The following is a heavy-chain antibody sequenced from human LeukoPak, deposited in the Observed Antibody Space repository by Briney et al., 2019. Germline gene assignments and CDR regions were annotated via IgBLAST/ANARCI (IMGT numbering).Heavy chain of an antibody. D-gene: IGHD6-13*01. Sequence: PSETLSLTCTVSGGSISSSSYYWGWIRQPPGKGLEWIGSIYYSGSTYYNPSLKSRVTISVDTSKNQFSLKLSSVTAADTAVYYCAREGSVGYSSSWYGDYWGQGTLVTVSS. CDR3: AREGSVGYSSSWYGDY. J-gene: IGHJ4*02. CDR1: GGSISSSSYY. CDR2: IYYSGST. V-gene: IGHV4-39*02.